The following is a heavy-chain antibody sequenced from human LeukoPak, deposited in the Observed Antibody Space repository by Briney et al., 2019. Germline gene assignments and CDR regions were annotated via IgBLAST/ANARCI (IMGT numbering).Heavy chain of an antibody. CDR1: VYTFTSYP. D-gene: IGHD4-17*01. CDR2: ITTYNGNT. V-gene: IGHV1-18*01. Sequence: GASVKVSCKASVYTFTSYPISWVRQAPGQGLEWMGWITTYNGNTNSAQKLQGRVTMTTDTSTSTAYMDLRGLRSDDTAVYYCARGYDYGDYVGDFDYWGQGTLVTVSS. J-gene: IGHJ4*02. CDR3: ARGYDYGDYVGDFDY.